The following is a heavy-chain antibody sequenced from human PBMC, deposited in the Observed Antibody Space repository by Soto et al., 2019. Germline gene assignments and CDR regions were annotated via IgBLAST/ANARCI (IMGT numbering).Heavy chain of an antibody. Sequence: SVKVSCKASGGTFSSYAISWVRQAPGQGLEWMGGIIPIFGTANYAQKFQGRVTITADESTSTAYMELSSLRSEDTAVYYCARGCSSTSCYDALYYYYGMDVWGQGTTVTVSS. CDR2: IIPIFGTA. V-gene: IGHV1-69*13. J-gene: IGHJ6*02. D-gene: IGHD2-2*01. CDR1: GGTFSSYA. CDR3: ARGCSSTSCYDALYYYYGMDV.